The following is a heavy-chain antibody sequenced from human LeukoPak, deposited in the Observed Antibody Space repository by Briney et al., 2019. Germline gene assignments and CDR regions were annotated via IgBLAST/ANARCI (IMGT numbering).Heavy chain of an antibody. CDR3: ARDFGGCCSSSNWYLGYLDY. Sequence: GGSLRLSCAASGFTFSSYTINWVRQAPGKGLEWVSSIISSGSYIYYADSVKGRFTISRDNAKNSLYLQMNSLRAEDTAVYYCARDFGGCCSSSNWYLGYLDYWGQGTLVTVSS. D-gene: IGHD2-2*01. CDR1: GFTFSSYT. CDR2: IISSGSYI. J-gene: IGHJ4*02. V-gene: IGHV3-21*03.